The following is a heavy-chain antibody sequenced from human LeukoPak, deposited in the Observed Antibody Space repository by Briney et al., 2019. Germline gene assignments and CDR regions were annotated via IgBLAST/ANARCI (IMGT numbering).Heavy chain of an antibody. D-gene: IGHD6-13*01. CDR3: ARAAGIAAADYYFDY. V-gene: IGHV1-69*05. J-gene: IGHJ4*02. Sequence: SVKVSCKASGGTFSSYTISWVRQAPGQGLEWMGRIIPIFGTANYAQKFQGRVTITTDESTSTAYMELSSLRSEDTAVYYCARAAGIAAADYYFDYWGQGTLVTVSS. CDR1: GGTFSSYT. CDR2: IIPIFGTA.